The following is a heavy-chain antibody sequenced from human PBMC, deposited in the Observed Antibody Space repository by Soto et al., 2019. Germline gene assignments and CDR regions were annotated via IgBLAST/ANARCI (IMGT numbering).Heavy chain of an antibody. Sequence: GASVKVSCKASGYTFTGYYMHWVRQAPGQGLEWMGWINPNSGGTNYAQKIQGWVTMARDTSISAAYMELSRLRSDDTAVYYCARTPVAAMPGYYYGMDVWGQGTTVTVSS. J-gene: IGHJ6*02. CDR2: INPNSGGT. D-gene: IGHD2-2*01. CDR1: GYTFTGYY. CDR3: ARTPVAAMPGYYYGMDV. V-gene: IGHV1-2*04.